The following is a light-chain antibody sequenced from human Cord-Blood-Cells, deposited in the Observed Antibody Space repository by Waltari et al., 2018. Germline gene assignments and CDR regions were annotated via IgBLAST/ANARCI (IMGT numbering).Light chain of an antibody. CDR2: EVS. CDR3: SSYTSSSTYV. J-gene: IGLJ1*01. Sequence: QSALTQPASVSGSPGQSITISCTGTSSDVGGYNYVSWYQQHPGKAPKPMIYEVSNRPSGVSNRFSGSKAGNTASLTISGLQAEDEADYYCSSYTSSSTYVVGTGTKVTVL. CDR1: SSDVGGYNY. V-gene: IGLV2-14*01.